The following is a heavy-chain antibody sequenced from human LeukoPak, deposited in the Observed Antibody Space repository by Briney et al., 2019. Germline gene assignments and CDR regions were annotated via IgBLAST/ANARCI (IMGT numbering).Heavy chain of an antibody. CDR1: GGSISSYY. CDR3: ASVTRSYSGSYPYYYYYMGV. D-gene: IGHD1-26*01. Sequence: SETLSLTCTVSGGSISSYYWSWIRQPPGKGLEWIGYIYYSGSTNYNPSLKSRVTISVDTSKNQFSLKLSSVTAADTAVYYCASVTRSYSGSYPYYYYYMGVWGKGTTVTVSS. CDR2: IYYSGST. V-gene: IGHV4-59*01. J-gene: IGHJ6*03.